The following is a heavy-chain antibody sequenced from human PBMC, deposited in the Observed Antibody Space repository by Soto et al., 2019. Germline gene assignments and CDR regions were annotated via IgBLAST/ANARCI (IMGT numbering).Heavy chain of an antibody. CDR3: AKGNSSSWYGDFDY. CDR1: GFTFSSYA. J-gene: IGHJ4*02. D-gene: IGHD6-13*01. CDR2: ISGSGGNT. Sequence: GGSLRLSCAVSGFTFSSYAMSWVRQAPGKGLEWVSAISGSGGNTYNADSVKGRFTISRDNSKNTLYLQMNSLRAEDTAVYYCAKGNSSSWYGDFDYWGQGTLVTVSS. V-gene: IGHV3-23*01.